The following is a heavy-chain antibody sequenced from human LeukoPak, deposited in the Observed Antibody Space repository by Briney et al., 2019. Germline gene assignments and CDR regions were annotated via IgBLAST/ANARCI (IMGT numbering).Heavy chain of an antibody. CDR3: ARVRSGYSSPPDY. CDR1: GYTLTELS. D-gene: IGHD6-13*01. V-gene: IGHV1-46*01. J-gene: IGHJ4*02. CDR2: INPSGGST. Sequence: ASVKVSCKVSGYTLTELSMHWVRQAPGQGLEWMGIINPSGGSTSYAQKFQGRVTMTRDTSTSTVYMELSSLRSEDTAVYYCARVRSGYSSPPDYWGQGTLVTVSS.